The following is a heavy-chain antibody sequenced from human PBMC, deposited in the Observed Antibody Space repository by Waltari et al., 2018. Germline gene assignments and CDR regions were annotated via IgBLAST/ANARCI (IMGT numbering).Heavy chain of an antibody. Sequence: QITFKESGPTLVKPTQTLTLTCTFSGFSLSTSGVGVGWIRHPPGKALEWLALIYWNDDKRYSTSLKSRLTITKDTSKNQVVLTMTNMDPVDTATYYCAHRPPISSGWYDNAFDIWGQGTMVTVSS. CDR2: IYWNDDK. CDR1: GFSLSTSGVG. J-gene: IGHJ3*02. D-gene: IGHD6-19*01. CDR3: AHRPPISSGWYDNAFDI. V-gene: IGHV2-5*01.